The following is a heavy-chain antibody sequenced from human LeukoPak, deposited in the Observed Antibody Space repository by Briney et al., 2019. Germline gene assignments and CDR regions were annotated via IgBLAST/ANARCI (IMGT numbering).Heavy chain of an antibody. V-gene: IGHV3-23*01. CDR2: ISATGSTT. J-gene: IGHJ4*02. CDR3: APTLPDFLFRDY. D-gene: IGHD3-3*01. CDR1: RLTVNTFA. Sequence: AGSLTLSGTGYRLTVNTFALSWDRQTQGKGWEWLSVISATGSTTYYADSVRGRFTISRDNYKNTLYVQMNSLRAEDTAVYYCAPTLPDFLFRDYWGQGTLVTVSS.